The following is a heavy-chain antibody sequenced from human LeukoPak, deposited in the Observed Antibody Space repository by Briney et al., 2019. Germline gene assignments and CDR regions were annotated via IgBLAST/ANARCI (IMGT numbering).Heavy chain of an antibody. J-gene: IGHJ4*02. D-gene: IGHD2-15*01. CDR3: ARDAPILRGRGGQIDS. Sequence: SETLSLTCTVSGGSISNYYLSWIRQSAGNGLEWIGRIYSSGSTNYNPLFKSRVTMSVDTSNNQFSLKLSSLTVADTAVYYCARDAPILRGRGGQIDSWGQGTLVTVSP. CDR1: GGSISNYY. V-gene: IGHV4-4*07. CDR2: IYSSGST.